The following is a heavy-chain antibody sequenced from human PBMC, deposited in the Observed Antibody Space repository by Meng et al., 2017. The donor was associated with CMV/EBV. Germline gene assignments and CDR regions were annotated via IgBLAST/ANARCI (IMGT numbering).Heavy chain of an antibody. V-gene: IGHV4-39*01. CDR1: GGSISSSSYY. CDR2: IYYSGST. Sequence: LRLSCTVPGGSISSSSYYWGWIRQPPGKGLEWIGSIYYSGSTYYNPSLKSRVTISVDTSKNQFSLKLSSVTAADTAVYYCARPSPIVVVPAGGGWFDPWGQGTLVTVSS. J-gene: IGHJ5*02. CDR3: ARPSPIVVVPAGGGWFDP. D-gene: IGHD2-2*01.